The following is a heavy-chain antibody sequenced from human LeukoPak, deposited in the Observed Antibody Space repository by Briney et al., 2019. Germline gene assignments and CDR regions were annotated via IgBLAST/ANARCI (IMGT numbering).Heavy chain of an antibody. V-gene: IGHV4-39*07. Sequence: SETLSLTCSVSGDSITSIGFYWAWIRQPPGKGLQWIGSIFHSGNTYYSPSLESRLTMALDTSTGHFSLRLTSVTAADTAIYYCARQIAVVEPTDPNWFDSWGQGTLVTVSS. CDR2: IFHSGNT. J-gene: IGHJ5*01. D-gene: IGHD2-21*01. CDR3: ARQIAVVEPTDPNWFDS. CDR1: GDSITSIGFY.